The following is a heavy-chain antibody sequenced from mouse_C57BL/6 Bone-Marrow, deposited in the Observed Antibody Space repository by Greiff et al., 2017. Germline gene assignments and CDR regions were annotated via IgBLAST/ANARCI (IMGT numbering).Heavy chain of an antibody. D-gene: IGHD2-5*01. CDR1: YFAFMASA. J-gene: IGHJ4*01. CDR2: FTMYSDAT. CDR3: ARGYSNYHYAMDY. Sequence: LKESGAELVRPGSSVKLSCKDSYFAFMASAMHWVKQRPGHGLEWIGSFTMYSDATEYSENFKGKATLTANTSSSTAYMELSSLTSEDSAVYYCARGYSNYHYAMDYWGQGTSVTVSS. V-gene: IGHV1-49*01.